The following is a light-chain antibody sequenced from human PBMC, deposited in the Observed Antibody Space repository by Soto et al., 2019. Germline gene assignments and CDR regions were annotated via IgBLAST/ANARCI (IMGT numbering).Light chain of an antibody. CDR3: QQYNNWRRT. J-gene: IGKJ1*01. V-gene: IGKV3-15*01. CDR1: QSVSSN. CDR2: GAS. Sequence: EIVMTQSPATLSVSPGERATLSCRASQSVSSNLDWYQQKPGQAPRLLIYGASTRATGIPAKFSGSGSGTEFTLTISTLQPEDFAVYYCQQYNNWRRTFGQGTKLEIK.